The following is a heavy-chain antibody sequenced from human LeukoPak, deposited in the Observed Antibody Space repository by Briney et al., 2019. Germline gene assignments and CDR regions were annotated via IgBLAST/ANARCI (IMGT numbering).Heavy chain of an antibody. D-gene: IGHD2-2*01. V-gene: IGHV3-74*01. J-gene: IGHJ4*02. CDR2: INGDGSNV. CDR3: GRGKSPAAVDD. CDR1: GFIFSNYY. Sequence: PGGSLRLSCAASGFIFSNYYMHWVRQAPGKGLVWVSHINGDGSNVGYADSVKGRFTISRDNAKNTLYLQMNSLRVEDTALYYCGRGKSPAAVDDWGQGTLVTVPS.